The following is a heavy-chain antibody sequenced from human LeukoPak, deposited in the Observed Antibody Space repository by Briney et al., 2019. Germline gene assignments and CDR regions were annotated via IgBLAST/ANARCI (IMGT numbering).Heavy chain of an antibody. J-gene: IGHJ4*02. CDR1: GFTFSSYW. CDR3: ASGLISRYSSGWYYFDY. V-gene: IGHV3-7*01. D-gene: IGHD6-19*01. Sequence: GGSLRLSCAASGFTFSSYWMSWVRQAPGKGLEWVANIKQDGSEKYYVDFVKGRFTISRDNAKNSLYLQMNSLRAEDTAVYYCASGLISRYSSGWYYFDYWGQGTLVTVSS. CDR2: IKQDGSEK.